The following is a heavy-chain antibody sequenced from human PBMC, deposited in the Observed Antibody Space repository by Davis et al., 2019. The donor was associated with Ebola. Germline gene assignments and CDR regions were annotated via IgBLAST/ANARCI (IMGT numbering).Heavy chain of an antibody. CDR3: ARDAGGVSSL. CDR2: ISSSGVTK. CDR1: GISVSDYY. V-gene: IGHV3-11*04. Sequence: GESLKISCAASGISVSDYYMSWIRQAPGKGLDLISYISSSGVTKYYADSVKGRFTISRDNAKNSLFLEMNSLRDADTAVYYCARDAGGVSSLWGQGTLVIVSS. D-gene: IGHD5/OR15-5a*01. J-gene: IGHJ1*01.